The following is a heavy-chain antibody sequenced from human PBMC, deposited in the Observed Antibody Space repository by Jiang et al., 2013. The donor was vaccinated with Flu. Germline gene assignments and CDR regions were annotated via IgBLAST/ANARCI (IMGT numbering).Heavy chain of an antibody. CDR1: GFTFSSYA. CDR2: ISGSGGST. CDR3: AKDREWELLVQYTPFDY. D-gene: IGHD1-26*01. J-gene: IGHJ4*02. V-gene: IGHV3-23*04. Sequence: LVESGGGLVQPWGVPETLLCQPLGFTFSSYAMSWVRQAPGKGLEWVSAISGSGGSTYYADSVKGRFTISRDNSKNTLYLQMNSLRAEDTAVYYCAKDREWELLVQYTPFDYWGQGTLVTVSS.